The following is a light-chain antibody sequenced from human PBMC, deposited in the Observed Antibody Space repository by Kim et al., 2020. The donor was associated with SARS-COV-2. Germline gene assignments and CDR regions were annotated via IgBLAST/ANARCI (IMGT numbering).Light chain of an antibody. J-gene: IGKJ4*01. CDR2: GAS. Sequence: VVMTQSPATLSVSRGEGTTLSCRASQSISSSLAWYQQKPGQAPRLLIYGASTRATGIPARFSGSGSGTEFTLTISSLQSEDFAIYYCQQYKNWPVTFGGGTKVDIK. CDR3: QQYKNWPVT. CDR1: QSISSS. V-gene: IGKV3-15*01.